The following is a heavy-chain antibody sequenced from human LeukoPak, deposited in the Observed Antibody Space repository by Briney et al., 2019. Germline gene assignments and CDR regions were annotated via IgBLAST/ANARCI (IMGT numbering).Heavy chain of an antibody. Sequence: GASVKVSCKASGYTFTSYYMHWVRQAPGQGLEWMGIINPSGGSTSYAQKFQGRVTMTRDTSTSTVHMELSSLRSEDTAVYYCARDSDSSGYYYHVDYWGQGTLVTVSS. D-gene: IGHD3-22*01. CDR3: ARDSDSSGYYYHVDY. CDR1: GYTFTSYY. CDR2: INPSGGST. J-gene: IGHJ4*02. V-gene: IGHV1-46*01.